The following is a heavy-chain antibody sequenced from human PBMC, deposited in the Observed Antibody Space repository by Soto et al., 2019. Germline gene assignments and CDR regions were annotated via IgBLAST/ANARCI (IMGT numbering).Heavy chain of an antibody. Sequence: EVQLVESGGGLVQPGGSQRLSCAASGFSFGSYWMHWVRQAPGKGLVWVSRISIDGSTTDYADSVKGRFTISRDNAKNTLYLQMNNLGDEDTAVYYCARVSCSTTSCKVPFDSWGQGTVVTVSS. CDR1: GFSFGSYW. D-gene: IGHD2-2*01. V-gene: IGHV3-74*01. CDR2: ISIDGSTT. J-gene: IGHJ4*02. CDR3: ARVSCSTTSCKVPFDS.